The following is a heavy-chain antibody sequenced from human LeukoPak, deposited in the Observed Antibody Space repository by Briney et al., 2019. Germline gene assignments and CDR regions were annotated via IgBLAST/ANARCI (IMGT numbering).Heavy chain of an antibody. J-gene: IGHJ4*02. CDR3: ATGYSSSWSYYFDY. CDR1: GFTFSSYA. V-gene: IGHV3-23*01. Sequence: QPGGSLRLSCAASGFTFSSYAMSWVRQAPGKGLEWVSIISGSGGSTDFADSVKGRFTISRDNAKNSLYLQMNSLRAEDTAVYYCATGYSSSWSYYFDYWGQGTLVTVSS. CDR2: ISGSGGST. D-gene: IGHD6-13*01.